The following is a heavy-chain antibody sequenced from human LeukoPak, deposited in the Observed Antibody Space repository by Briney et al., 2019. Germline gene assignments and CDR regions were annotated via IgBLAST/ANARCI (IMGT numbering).Heavy chain of an antibody. CDR2: ISGSGGNT. J-gene: IGHJ4*02. V-gene: IGHV3-23*01. CDR3: AKALEQETVIALDS. D-gene: IGHD6-13*01. CDR1: GFTFSTYA. Sequence: GGSLRLSCAASGFTFSTYAMRWVRQAPGKGLEWVSAISGSGGNTYYADSVKGRFTISRDNSKNTLYLQMISLRAEDTSIYFCAKALEQETVIALDSWGQGTLVTVSS.